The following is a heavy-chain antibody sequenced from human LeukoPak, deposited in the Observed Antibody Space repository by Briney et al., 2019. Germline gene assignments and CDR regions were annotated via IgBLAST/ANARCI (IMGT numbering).Heavy chain of an antibody. Sequence: PGGSLRLSCAASGFTFSSYAMSWVRQAPGKGLEWVSSISGSGGSTYYADSVKGRFTLSRDKSKNTLYLQMNSLRAEDTAVYYCAKDRMKPIVVVTATVFDYWGQGTLVTVSS. CDR1: GFTFSSYA. CDR3: AKDRMKPIVVVTATVFDY. D-gene: IGHD2-21*02. V-gene: IGHV3-23*01. CDR2: ISGSGGST. J-gene: IGHJ4*02.